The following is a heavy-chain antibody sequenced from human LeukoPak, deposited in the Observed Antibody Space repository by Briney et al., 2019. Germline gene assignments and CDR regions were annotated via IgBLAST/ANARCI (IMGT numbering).Heavy chain of an antibody. CDR3: VRSASSHSHYIDV. Sequence: KPSETLSLTCSVSGDSISRYFWSWIRQPPGKGLEWIGYVYYSGTKYSQALTSRVTISVDTSKNQFSLNLNSVIAADTAVYYCVRSASSHSHYIDVWGKGTPVTVSS. CDR2: VYYSGT. CDR1: GDSISRYF. V-gene: IGHV4-59*01. D-gene: IGHD2-2*01. J-gene: IGHJ6*03.